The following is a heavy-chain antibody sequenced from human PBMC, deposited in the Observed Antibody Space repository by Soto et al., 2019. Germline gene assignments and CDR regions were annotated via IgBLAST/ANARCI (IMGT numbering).Heavy chain of an antibody. Sequence: GASVKVSCKASGYSFTDYHVHWVRQAPGQGLEWLGRINPKSGGTSTAQKFQGWVTMTRDTSINTAYMDLTRLRSDDTAVYYCARGRSTDCSNGVCSFFYNHEMDVWGQGTPITV. D-gene: IGHD2-8*01. J-gene: IGHJ6*02. CDR1: GYSFTDYH. CDR3: ARGRSTDCSNGVCSFFYNHEMDV. CDR2: INPKSGGT. V-gene: IGHV1-2*04.